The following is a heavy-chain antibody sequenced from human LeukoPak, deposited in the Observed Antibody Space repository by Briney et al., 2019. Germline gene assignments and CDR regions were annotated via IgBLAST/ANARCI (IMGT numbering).Heavy chain of an antibody. D-gene: IGHD2-2*02. CDR3: ASPPSRYCSSTSCYINY. CDR2: ISSSGSTI. Sequence: GGSLRLSCAASGFTFSDYYVSWIRQAPGKGLEWVSYISSSGSTIYYADSVKGRFTISRDNAKNSLYLQMNSLGAEDTAVYYCASPPSRYCSSTSCYINYWGQGTLVTVSS. J-gene: IGHJ4*02. CDR1: GFTFSDYY. V-gene: IGHV3-11*01.